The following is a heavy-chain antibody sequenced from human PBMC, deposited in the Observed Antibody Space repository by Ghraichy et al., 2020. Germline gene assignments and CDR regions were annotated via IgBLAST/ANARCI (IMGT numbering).Heavy chain of an antibody. CDR3: ARGFGGATTTDDAFDI. CDR2: IYYSGST. V-gene: IGHV4-59*01. J-gene: IGHJ3*02. D-gene: IGHD1-26*01. CDR1: GGSISSYY. Sequence: SQTLSLTCTVSGGSISSYYWSWILQPPGKGLEWIGYIYYSGSTNYNPSLKSRVTISVDTSKNQFSLKLSSVTAADTAVYYCARGFGGATTTDDAFDIWGQGTMVTVSS.